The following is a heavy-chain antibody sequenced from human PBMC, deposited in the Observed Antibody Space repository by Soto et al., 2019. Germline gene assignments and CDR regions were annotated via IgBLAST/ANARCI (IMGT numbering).Heavy chain of an antibody. CDR2: LSSDGFGA. CDR3: ARDLGGPDY. CDR1: GVSLSPYW. Sequence: PXGSLRLSCSAAGVSLSPYWMHWVRQVPGRGLDWVARLSSDGFGAAYADSVKGRFFISRDIARNTLSLQMNSLRADDTAVYYCARDLGGPDYWGRGTSVTVSS. D-gene: IGHD3-16*01. V-gene: IGHV3-74*03. J-gene: IGHJ4*02.